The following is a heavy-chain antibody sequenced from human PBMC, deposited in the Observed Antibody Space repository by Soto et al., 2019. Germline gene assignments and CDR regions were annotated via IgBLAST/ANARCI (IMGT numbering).Heavy chain of an antibody. CDR1: GGTFGSYT. J-gene: IGHJ5*02. D-gene: IGHD6-19*01. CDR2: IIPILGIA. V-gene: IGHV1-69*02. Sequence: ASVKVSCKASGGTFGSYTISWVRQAPGQGLEWMGRIIPILGIANYAQKFQGRVTITADKSTSTAYMELSSLRSEDTAVYYCARVGLNSSGWYGWFDPWGQGTLVTVSS. CDR3: ARVGLNSSGWYGWFDP.